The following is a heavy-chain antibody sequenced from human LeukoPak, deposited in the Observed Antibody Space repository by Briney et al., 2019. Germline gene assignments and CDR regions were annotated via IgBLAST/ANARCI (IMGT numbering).Heavy chain of an antibody. CDR2: IKQDGSEK. Sequence: PGGSLRLSCAASGFTFSSYWMSWVRQAPGKGLEWVANIKQDGSEKYYVDSVKGRFTISRDNAKNSLYLQMHSLRAEDTAVYYCARGGVAVAGILSYWGQGTLVTVSS. CDR1: GFTFSSYW. V-gene: IGHV3-7*01. J-gene: IGHJ4*02. CDR3: ARGGVAVAGILSY. D-gene: IGHD6-19*01.